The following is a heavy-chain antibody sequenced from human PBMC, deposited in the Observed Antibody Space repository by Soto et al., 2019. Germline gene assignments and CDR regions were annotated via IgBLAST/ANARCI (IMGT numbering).Heavy chain of an antibody. CDR2: ISGSDGKT. J-gene: IGHJ4*02. V-gene: IGHV3-23*01. D-gene: IGHD3-3*01. CDR1: GFSFGSYA. CDR3: ARWSYLDY. Sequence: GGSLRLSCAASGFSFGSYALSWVRQAPGKGLEWVSTISGSDGKTFYADSVKGRFSISRDTSQSTLYLQMDSLRADDTAMYYCARWSYLDYWGQGTRVTVSS.